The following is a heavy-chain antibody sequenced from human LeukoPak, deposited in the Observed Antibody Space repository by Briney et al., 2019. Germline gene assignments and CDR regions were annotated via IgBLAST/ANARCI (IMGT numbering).Heavy chain of an antibody. V-gene: IGHV4-59*01. CDR2: IYYSGST. CDR1: GGSISSYY. D-gene: IGHD6-13*01. CDR3: ARAGYSSSWYYYGMDV. J-gene: IGHJ6*02. Sequence: PSETLSLTCTVSGGSISSYYWSWIRQPPGKGLEWIGYIYYSGSTNYNPSLKSRVTISVDTSKNQFSLKLSSVTAADTAVYYCARAGYSSSWYYYGMDVWGQGTTVTVSS.